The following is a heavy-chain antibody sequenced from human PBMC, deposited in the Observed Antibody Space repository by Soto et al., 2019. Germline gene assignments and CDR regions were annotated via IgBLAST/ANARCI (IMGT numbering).Heavy chain of an antibody. CDR1: GYTFTSYG. J-gene: IGHJ5*02. CDR3: ARARHSYGGFGGFDP. CDR2: ISAYNGNT. D-gene: IGHD5-18*01. V-gene: IGHV1-18*01. Sequence: ASVKVSCKASGYTFTSYGISWVRQAPGQGLEWMGWISAYNGNTNYAQKLQGRVTMTTDTSTSTAYMELRSLRSDDTAVYYCARARHSYGGFGGFDPWGQGTLVTVSS.